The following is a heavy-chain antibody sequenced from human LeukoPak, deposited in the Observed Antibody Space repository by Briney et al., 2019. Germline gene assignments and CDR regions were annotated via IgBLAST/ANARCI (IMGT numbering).Heavy chain of an antibody. Sequence: GGSLRLSCAASGFTFSNYGMHWVRQAPGKGLEWVANINLDGSVIHYVDSAKGRFTISRDNAKNSLYLQMNYLRAEDTALYYCATSDDSSGSDWGQGTLVTVSS. V-gene: IGHV3-7*01. CDR2: INLDGSVI. D-gene: IGHD3-22*01. J-gene: IGHJ4*02. CDR3: ATSDDSSGSD. CDR1: GFTFSNYG.